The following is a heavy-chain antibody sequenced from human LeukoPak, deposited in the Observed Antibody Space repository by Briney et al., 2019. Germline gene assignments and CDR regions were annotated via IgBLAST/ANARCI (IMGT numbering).Heavy chain of an antibody. Sequence: GGSLRLSCAASGFTFSSYAMSWVRQAPGKVLEWVSAISGSGGSTYYADSVKGRFTTSRDNSKNTLYLQMNSLRAEDTAVYYCAKSPESVIFGVVIIYWGQGTLVTVSS. CDR3: AKSPESVIFGVVIIY. CDR2: ISGSGGST. D-gene: IGHD3-3*01. J-gene: IGHJ4*02. V-gene: IGHV3-23*01. CDR1: GFTFSSYA.